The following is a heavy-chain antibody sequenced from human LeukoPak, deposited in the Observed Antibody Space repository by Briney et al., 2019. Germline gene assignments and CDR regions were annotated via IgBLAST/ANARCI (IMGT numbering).Heavy chain of an antibody. V-gene: IGHV3-23*01. D-gene: IGHD3-10*01. CDR3: ARHYLGSGSYGYPQPFDY. CDR1: GLTFSRYG. J-gene: IGHJ4*02. Sequence: GGSLRLSCAASGLTFSRYGMSWVRQAPGKGLEWVSALSGSGTDTYYADSVRGRFTISRDNSKSTMSVQMNSLRAEDTALYYCARHYLGSGSYGYPQPFDYWGQGTLVTVSS. CDR2: LSGSGTDT.